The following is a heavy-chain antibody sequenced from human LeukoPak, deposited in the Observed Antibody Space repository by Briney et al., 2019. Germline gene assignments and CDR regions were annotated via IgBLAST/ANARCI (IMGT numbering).Heavy chain of an antibody. CDR2: INQDGSLK. D-gene: IGHD3-10*01. J-gene: IGHJ4*02. V-gene: IGHV3-7*01. Sequence: GGSLRLSCAVSGFTFSTYWMSWVRQAPGKGLEWVANINQDGSLKDYVDSVKGRFTISRDNARNSLYLQMSSLRAEDTAVYFCARTFYDYASGSYHFDYWGQGTLVTVSS. CDR3: ARTFYDYASGSYHFDY. CDR1: GFTFSTYW.